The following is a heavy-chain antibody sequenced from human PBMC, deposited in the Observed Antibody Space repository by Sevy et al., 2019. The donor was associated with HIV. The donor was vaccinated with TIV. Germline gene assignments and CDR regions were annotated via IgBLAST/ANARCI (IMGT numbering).Heavy chain of an antibody. V-gene: IGHV4-39*01. Sequence: SETLSLTCTVSGGSISSSSYYWGWIRQPPGKGLEWIGSIYYSGSTYYNPSLKSRVTISVDTSKNQFSLKLSSLTAADTAVYYCARHAGVDSGYDTLFDYYYGMDVWGQGTTVTVSS. CDR1: GGSISSSSYY. CDR2: IYYSGST. D-gene: IGHD5-12*01. J-gene: IGHJ6*02. CDR3: ARHAGVDSGYDTLFDYYYGMDV.